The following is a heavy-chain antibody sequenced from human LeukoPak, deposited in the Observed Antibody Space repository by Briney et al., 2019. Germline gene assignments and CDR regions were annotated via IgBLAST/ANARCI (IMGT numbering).Heavy chain of an antibody. V-gene: IGHV1-2*02. CDR3: AREPADGVVVPAAIHYYYMDV. CDR2: INPNSGGT. CDR1: GYTFTGYY. J-gene: IGHJ6*03. Sequence: ASVKVSCKASGYTFTGYYMHWVRQAPGQGLEWMGWINPNSGGTNYAQKFQGRVTMTRDTSISTAYMELSRLRSDDTAVYYCAREPADGVVVPAAIHYYYMDVWGKGTTVTVSS. D-gene: IGHD2-2*01.